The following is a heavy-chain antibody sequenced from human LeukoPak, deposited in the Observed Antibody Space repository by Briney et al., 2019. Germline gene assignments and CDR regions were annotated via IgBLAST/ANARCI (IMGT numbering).Heavy chain of an antibody. CDR3: ARDYDIWSGYRGAFDI. CDR2: IYYSGST. V-gene: IGHV4-59*01. CDR1: GGSISSYY. J-gene: IGHJ3*02. D-gene: IGHD3-3*01. Sequence: SETLSLTCTVSGGSISSYYWSWIRQPPGKGLEWIGYIYYSGSTNYNPSLKSRVTISVDTSKNQFSLKLSSVTAADTAVYYCARDYDIWSGYRGAFDIWGQGTMVTVS.